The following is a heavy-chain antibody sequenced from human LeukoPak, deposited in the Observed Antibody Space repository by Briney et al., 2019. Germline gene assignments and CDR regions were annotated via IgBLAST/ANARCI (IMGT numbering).Heavy chain of an antibody. CDR1: GFTFSSYW. J-gene: IGHJ3*02. V-gene: IGHV3-7*01. CDR3: ARDNPEYDYIWGSYRGGDAFDI. CDR2: IKQDGSEK. Sequence: GGSLRLSCAASGFTFSSYWMGWVRQAPGKGLEWVANIKQDGSEKYYVDSVKGRFTISRDNAKNSLYLQMNSLRAEDTAVYYCARDNPEYDYIWGSYRGGDAFDIWGQGTMVTVSS. D-gene: IGHD3-16*02.